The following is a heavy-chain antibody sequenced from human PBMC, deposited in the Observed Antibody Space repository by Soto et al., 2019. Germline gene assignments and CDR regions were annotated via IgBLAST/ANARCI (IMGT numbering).Heavy chain of an antibody. J-gene: IGHJ4*02. V-gene: IGHV3-30*18. CDR1: GFTFSSYG. CDR3: ANGKGPVDY. Sequence: QVQLVESGGGVVQPGRSLRLSCAASGFTFSSYGMHWVRQAPGKGLEWVAVISYDGSNKYYADSVKGRFTISRDNSKNTLYLQMNSLRAEDTAVYYCANGKGPVDYWGQGTLVTVSS. CDR2: ISYDGSNK.